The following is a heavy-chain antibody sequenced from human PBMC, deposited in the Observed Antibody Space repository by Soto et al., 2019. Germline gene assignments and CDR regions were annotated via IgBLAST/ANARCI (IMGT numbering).Heavy chain of an antibody. CDR2: ISSSGSSI. J-gene: IGHJ3*01. CDR1: GFSFSSFA. D-gene: IGHD2-2*01. V-gene: IGHV3-23*01. Sequence: HPGGSLRLSCAASGFSFSSFAMSWVRQAPGKGLEWVSTISSSGSSIYFADSVKGRFTISRDNSKNTLSLQMNSLRAEDTALYYCAKDIIVVVPAPSERLAFDVWGQGTMVTVSS. CDR3: AKDIIVVVPAPSERLAFDV.